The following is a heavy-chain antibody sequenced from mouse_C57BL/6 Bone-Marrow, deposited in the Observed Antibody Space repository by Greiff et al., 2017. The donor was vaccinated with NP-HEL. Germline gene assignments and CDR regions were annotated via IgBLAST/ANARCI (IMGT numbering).Heavy chain of an antibody. V-gene: IGHV1-82*01. CDR1: GYAFSSSW. Sequence: QVQLQQSGPELVKPGASVKISCKASGYAFSSSWMNWVKQRPGKGLEWIGRIYPGDGDTNYNGKFKGKATLTADKSSSTAYMQLSSLTSEDSAVYFCARGLRPPGYFDVWGTGTTVTVSS. CDR2: IYPGDGDT. CDR3: ARGLRPPGYFDV. J-gene: IGHJ1*03. D-gene: IGHD1-2*01.